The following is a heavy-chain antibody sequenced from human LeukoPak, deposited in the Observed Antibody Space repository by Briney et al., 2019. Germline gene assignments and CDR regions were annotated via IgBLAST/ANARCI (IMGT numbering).Heavy chain of an antibody. V-gene: IGHV4-34*01. CDR3: ARLYCSSTSCYTGWFDP. Sequence: PSETLSLTCTVSGGSISSYYWSWIRQPPGKGLEWIGEINHSGSTNYNPSLKSRVTISVDTSKNQFSLKLSSVTAADTAVYYCARLYCSSTSCYTGWFDPWGQGTLVTVSS. D-gene: IGHD2-2*02. CDR2: INHSGST. J-gene: IGHJ5*02. CDR1: GGSISSYY.